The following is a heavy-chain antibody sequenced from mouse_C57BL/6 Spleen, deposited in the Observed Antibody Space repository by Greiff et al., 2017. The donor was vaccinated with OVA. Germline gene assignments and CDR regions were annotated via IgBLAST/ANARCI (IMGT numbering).Heavy chain of an antibody. D-gene: IGHD2-3*01. CDR1: GYAFSSSW. V-gene: IGHV1-82*01. CDR2: IYPGDGDT. CDR3: ARDDGFFDY. Sequence: QVHLQQSGPELVKPGASVKISCKASGYAFSSSWMNWVKQRPGKGLEWIGRIYPGDGDTNYNGKFKGKATLTADKSSSTAYMQLSSLTSEDSAVYFCARDDGFFDYWGQGTTLTVSS. J-gene: IGHJ2*01.